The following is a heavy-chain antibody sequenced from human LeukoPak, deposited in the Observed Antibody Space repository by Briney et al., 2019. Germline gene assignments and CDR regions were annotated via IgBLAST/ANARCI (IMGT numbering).Heavy chain of an antibody. CDR1: GFTFSDHY. D-gene: IGHD1-7*01. Sequence: GGSLRLSCAASGFTFSDHYMDWIRQAPGKGLEWVSYISSSGSTIYYADSVKGRFTISRDNAKNSLYLQMNSLRAEDTAVYYCARDSDWNYEGLDYWGQGTLVTVSS. V-gene: IGHV3-11*01. CDR3: ARDSDWNYEGLDY. J-gene: IGHJ4*02. CDR2: ISSSGSTI.